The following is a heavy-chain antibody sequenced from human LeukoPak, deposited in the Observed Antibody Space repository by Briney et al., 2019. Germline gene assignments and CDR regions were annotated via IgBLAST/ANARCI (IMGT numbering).Heavy chain of an antibody. Sequence: PSETLSLTCAVYGGSFSGYYWSWIRQPPGKGLEWIGEINHSGSTYYNPSLKSRVTISVDTSKNQFSLKLSSVTAADTAVYYCARHPTEDYDFWSGQNWFDPWGQGTLVTVSS. D-gene: IGHD3-3*01. CDR2: INHSGST. CDR1: GGSFSGYY. CDR3: ARHPTEDYDFWSGQNWFDP. V-gene: IGHV4-34*01. J-gene: IGHJ5*02.